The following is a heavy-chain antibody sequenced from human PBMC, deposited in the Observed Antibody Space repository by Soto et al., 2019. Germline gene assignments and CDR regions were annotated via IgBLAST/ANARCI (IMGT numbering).Heavy chain of an antibody. D-gene: IGHD3-10*01. CDR3: ARDVGSFGSSRWFDT. V-gene: IGHV3-33*01. CDR2: IWYDGTTK. J-gene: IGHJ5*02. CDR1: GFTLSNYG. Sequence: PGGSLRLSCVASGFTLSNYGMSWVRQAPGKGLEWVALIWYDGTTKYSADSVKGRFSISRDNSKNTLHLQVNILRAEDTAVYYCARDVGSFGSSRWFDTWGQGTLVTVSS.